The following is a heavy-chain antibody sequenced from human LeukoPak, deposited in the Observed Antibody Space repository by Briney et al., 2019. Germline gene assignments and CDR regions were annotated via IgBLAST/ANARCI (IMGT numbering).Heavy chain of an antibody. D-gene: IGHD2-2*02. CDR3: ARTDIVVVPAAISWFDP. Sequence: SQTLSLTCTVSGGSISSGDYYWRWIRQPPGKGLEWIGYIYYSGSTYYNPSLKSRVTISVDTSKNQFSLKLSSVTAADTAVYYCARTDIVVVPAAISWFDPWGQGTLVTASS. J-gene: IGHJ5*02. CDR2: IYYSGST. CDR1: GGSISSGDYY. V-gene: IGHV4-30-4*08.